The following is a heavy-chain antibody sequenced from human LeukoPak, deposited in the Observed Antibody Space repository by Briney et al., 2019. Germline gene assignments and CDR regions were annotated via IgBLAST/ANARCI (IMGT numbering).Heavy chain of an antibody. Sequence: GGSLRLSCAASGFTFSSYSMNWVRQAPGKGLEWVSSISSSSSSYIYYADSVKGRFTISRDNAKNSLYLQMNSLRAEDTAVYYCARGSPHGRLAGRGFDYWGQGTLVTVSS. CDR1: GFTFSSYS. V-gene: IGHV3-21*01. CDR2: ISSSSSSYI. D-gene: IGHD1-26*01. CDR3: ARGSPHGRLAGRGFDY. J-gene: IGHJ4*02.